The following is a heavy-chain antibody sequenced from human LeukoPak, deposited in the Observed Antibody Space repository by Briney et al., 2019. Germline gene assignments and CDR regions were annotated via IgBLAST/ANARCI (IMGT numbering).Heavy chain of an antibody. CDR2: IYYSGST. CDR3: ARTSYYYDSSGYYYTPYYFDY. D-gene: IGHD3-22*01. CDR1: GGSISSYY. J-gene: IGHJ4*02. Sequence: PSETLSLTCTVSGGSISSYYWSWIRQPPGKGLEWIGYIYYSGSTNYNPSLKSRVTISVDTSKNQFSLKLSSVTAADTAVYYCARTSYYYDSSGYYYTPYYFDYWGQGTLVTVSS. V-gene: IGHV4-59*01.